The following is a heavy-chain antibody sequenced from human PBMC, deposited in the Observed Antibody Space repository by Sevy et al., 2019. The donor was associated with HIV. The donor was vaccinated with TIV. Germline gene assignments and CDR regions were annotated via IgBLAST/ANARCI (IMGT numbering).Heavy chain of an antibody. D-gene: IGHD3-22*01. J-gene: IGHJ4*02. CDR1: GFTFRRYW. Sequence: QLGGSLRLSCAASGFTFRRYWMSWVRQAPGKGLEWVANIKQDGSEKYYVDSVKGRFTMSRDNAKNSLYLQMNSLRAEDTAVYYCTKMKDDSSGFHLDYWGQGTLVTVSS. CDR2: IKQDGSEK. CDR3: TKMKDDSSGFHLDY. V-gene: IGHV3-7*01.